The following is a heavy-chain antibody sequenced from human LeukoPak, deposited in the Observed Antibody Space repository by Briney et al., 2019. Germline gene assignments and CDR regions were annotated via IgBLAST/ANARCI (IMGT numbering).Heavy chain of an antibody. V-gene: IGHV4-39*01. J-gene: IGHJ4*02. CDR3: ARLDGSLAYGGGSYPDS. Sequence: PSETLSLTCTVSGGSIRSSSYYWGWIRQPPGKGLEWIGSFYYSGSTYYNPSLKSRVTISADTSKNQFSLKLSSVTDADTAVYFCARLDGSLAYGGGSYPDSWGQGTLVTVSS. D-gene: IGHD3-10*01. CDR1: GGSIRSSSYY. CDR2: FYYSGST.